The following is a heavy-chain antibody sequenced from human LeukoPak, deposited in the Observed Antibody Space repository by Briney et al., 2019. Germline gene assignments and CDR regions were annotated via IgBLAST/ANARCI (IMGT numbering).Heavy chain of an antibody. CDR3: ARDRCSSTSCYENWFDP. J-gene: IGHJ5*02. Sequence: SETLSLTCTVSGRSVSSGSYYWSWIRQPPGKGLEWIGYIYYSGSTNYNPSLKSRFTISVDTSKNQFALKLSSVTAADTAVYYCARDRCSSTSCYENWFDPWGQGTLVTVSS. V-gene: IGHV4-61*01. CDR1: GRSVSSGSYY. D-gene: IGHD2-2*01. CDR2: IYYSGST.